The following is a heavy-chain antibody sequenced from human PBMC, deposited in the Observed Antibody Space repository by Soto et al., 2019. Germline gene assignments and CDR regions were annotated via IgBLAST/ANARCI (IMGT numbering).Heavy chain of an antibody. Sequence: GESLKISCKCSGFSFISQWIAWVRQMPGKGLEWMGTVYPSDSHTRYSPSFQGQVTISADKSISTAYLQWSSLKASDTAMYYCARQSGETYTPMDHWGQGTLVTVSS. CDR1: GFSFISQW. J-gene: IGHJ4*01. CDR3: ARQSGETYTPMDH. D-gene: IGHD5-18*01. V-gene: IGHV5-51*01. CDR2: VYPSDSHT.